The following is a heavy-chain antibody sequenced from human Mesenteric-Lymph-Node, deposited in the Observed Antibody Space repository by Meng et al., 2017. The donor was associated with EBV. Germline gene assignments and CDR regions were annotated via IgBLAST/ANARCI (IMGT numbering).Heavy chain of an antibody. D-gene: IGHD1-1*01. V-gene: IGHV4-30-4*01. CDR2: IFYGGYT. CDR1: GASISSGGYY. J-gene: IGHJ2*01. CDR3: ARMEFTYSWYFDL. Sequence: QVHLQESGPGLVKPSGTLSLTCTVSGASISSGGYYWNWIRQSPGKGLELIGYIFYGGYTYYNLSLKSRVTISVDVSKNQFSLKLTSVTAADTAVYYCARMEFTYSWYFDLWGRGTLVTVSS.